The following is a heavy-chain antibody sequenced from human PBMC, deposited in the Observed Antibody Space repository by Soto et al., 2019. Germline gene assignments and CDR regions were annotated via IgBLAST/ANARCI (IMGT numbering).Heavy chain of an antibody. D-gene: IGHD3-22*01. Sequence: GGSLRLSCVASGFSISTHALTWVRQAPGKGLEWVSSFSGRSGDTYYAASVKGRFTISRDNAKNTLYLQMNSLRAEDTAVYYCASAYDSSGYLGYWGQGTLVTVSS. J-gene: IGHJ4*02. CDR1: GFSISTHA. CDR2: FSGRSGDT. CDR3: ASAYDSSGYLGY. V-gene: IGHV3-23*01.